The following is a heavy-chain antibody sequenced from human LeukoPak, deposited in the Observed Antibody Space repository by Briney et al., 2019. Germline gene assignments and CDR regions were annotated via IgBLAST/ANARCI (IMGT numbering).Heavy chain of an antibody. J-gene: IGHJ6*02. CDR1: GYTLTELS. CDR2: FDPEDGET. Sequence: ASVNVSCKVSGYTLTELSMHWVRQAPGKGLEWMGGFDPEDGETIYAQKFQGRVTMTEDTSTDTAYMELSSLRSEDTAVYYCATPAWVANNYYYYGMDVWGQGTTVTVSS. D-gene: IGHD1-26*01. CDR3: ATPAWVANNYYYYGMDV. V-gene: IGHV1-24*01.